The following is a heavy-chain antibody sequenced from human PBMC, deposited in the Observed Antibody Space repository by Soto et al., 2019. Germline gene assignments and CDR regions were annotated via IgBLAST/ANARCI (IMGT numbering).Heavy chain of an antibody. CDR3: ARGRREYNWNYEGIDY. CDR1: GGSVSSGSYY. D-gene: IGHD1-7*01. CDR2: IYYSGST. V-gene: IGHV4-61*01. J-gene: IGHJ4*02. Sequence: SETLSLTCTVSGGSVSSGSYYWGWIRQPPGKGLEWIGYIYYSGSTNYNPSLKSRVTISVDTSKNQFSLKLSSVTAADTAVYYCARGRREYNWNYEGIDYWGQGTLVTVSS.